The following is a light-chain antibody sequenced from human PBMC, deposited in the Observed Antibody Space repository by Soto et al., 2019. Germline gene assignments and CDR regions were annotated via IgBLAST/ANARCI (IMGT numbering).Light chain of an antibody. V-gene: IGKV3-11*01. Sequence: EIVLTQSPATLSLSPGERATLSCRASQSVSSYLAWYQQKPGQAPSLLLYDASNRATGIPARFSGSGSGTDFTLTISSLEPEDFAVYYCQQRSNWPPRTFGQGTKLEIK. CDR1: QSVSSY. CDR2: DAS. J-gene: IGKJ2*02. CDR3: QQRSNWPPRT.